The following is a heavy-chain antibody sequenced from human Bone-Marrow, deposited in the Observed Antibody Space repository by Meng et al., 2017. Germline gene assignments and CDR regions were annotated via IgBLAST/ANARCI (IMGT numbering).Heavy chain of an antibody. CDR2: ISGSGGST. CDR3: ATLVVPAAMRVFDY. V-gene: IGHV3-23*01. Sequence: GESLKISCAASGFTFSSYAMSWVHQAPGKGLEWVSAISGSGGSTYYADSVKGRFTISRDNSKNTLYLQMNSLRAEDTAVYYCATLVVPAAMRVFDYWGQGTLVTVSS. J-gene: IGHJ4*02. CDR1: GFTFSSYA. D-gene: IGHD2-2*01.